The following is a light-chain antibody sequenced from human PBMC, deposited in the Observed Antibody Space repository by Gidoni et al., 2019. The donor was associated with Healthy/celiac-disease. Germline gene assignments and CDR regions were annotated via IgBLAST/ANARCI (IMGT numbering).Light chain of an antibody. V-gene: IGKV1-5*03. CDR3: QQYNSYPFT. CDR2: KES. Sequence: IQMTQSPSTLSASVGDRVTITCRASQSISSRLAWYQQKPGKAPKLLIYKESSLESGVPSRFSGSGSGTEFTLTISSLQPDDFATYYCQQYNSYPFTFGPXTKVDIK. CDR1: QSISSR. J-gene: IGKJ3*01.